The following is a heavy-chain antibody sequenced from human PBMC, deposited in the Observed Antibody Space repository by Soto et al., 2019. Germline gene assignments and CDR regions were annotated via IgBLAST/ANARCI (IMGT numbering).Heavy chain of an antibody. D-gene: IGHD6-19*01. CDR2: ISYDGSNK. CDR1: GFTFSSYG. CDR3: AKTGSSGWVFDY. Sequence: QVQLVGSGGGVVQPGRSLRLSCAASGFTFSSYGMHWVRQAPGKGLEWVAVISYDGSNKYYADSVKGRFTISRDNSKNTLYLQMNSLRAEDTAVYYCAKTGSSGWVFDYWGQGTLVTVSS. J-gene: IGHJ4*02. V-gene: IGHV3-30*18.